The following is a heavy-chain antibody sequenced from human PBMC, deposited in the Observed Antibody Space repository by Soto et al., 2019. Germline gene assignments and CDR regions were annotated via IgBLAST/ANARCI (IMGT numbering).Heavy chain of an antibody. CDR2: TYYRSKWYN. CDR3: ARDYHYDFWSDYPPVDY. CDR1: GDSVSSNSAA. D-gene: IGHD3-3*01. J-gene: IGHJ4*02. V-gene: IGHV6-1*01. Sequence: SQTLSLTCAISGDSVSSNSAAWNWIRQSPSRGLEWLGRTYYRSKWYNDYAVSVKSRITINPDTSKNQFSLQLNSVTPEDTAVYYFARDYHYDFWSDYPPVDYWGQGTLVTGSS.